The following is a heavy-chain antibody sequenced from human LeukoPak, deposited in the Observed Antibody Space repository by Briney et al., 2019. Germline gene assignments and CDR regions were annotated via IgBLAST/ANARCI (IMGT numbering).Heavy chain of an antibody. V-gene: IGHV3-23*01. Sequence: PGGSLRLSCAASGLTFSSYAMSWVRQAPGKGLEWVSAISGSGGSTYYADSVKGRFTISRDNSKNTLYLQMNSLRAEDTAVYYCAKDKFNQPEGLFDYWGQGTLVTVSS. J-gene: IGHJ4*02. CDR2: ISGSGGST. CDR3: AKDKFNQPEGLFDY. CDR1: GLTFSSYA. D-gene: IGHD2-2*01.